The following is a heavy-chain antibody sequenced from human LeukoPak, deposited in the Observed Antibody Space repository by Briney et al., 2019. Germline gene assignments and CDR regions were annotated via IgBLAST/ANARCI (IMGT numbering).Heavy chain of an antibody. D-gene: IGHD3-3*01. J-gene: IGHJ4*02. CDR3: ARGVYYDFWSGYFHFDY. V-gene: IGHV4-39*07. Sequence: SETLSLTCTVSGGSIRSSSYYWGWIRQPPGKGLEWIGSIYYSGSTNYNPSLKSRITMSVDTSKNQFSLKLSSVTAADTAVYYCARGVYYDFWSGYFHFDYWGQGTLVTVSS. CDR1: GGSIRSSSYY. CDR2: IYYSGST.